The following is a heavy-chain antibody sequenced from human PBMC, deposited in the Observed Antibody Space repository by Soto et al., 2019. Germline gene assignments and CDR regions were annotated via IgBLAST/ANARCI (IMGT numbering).Heavy chain of an antibody. CDR2: ISAYNGNT. CDR3: AELEHDAFDI. D-gene: IGHD1-1*01. V-gene: IGHV1-18*04. Sequence: ASVKVSCKASGYTFTGYYMHWVRQAPGQGLEWMGWISAYNGNTNYAQKLQGRVTMTTDTSTSTAYMELRSLRSDDTAVYYCAELEHDAFDIWGQGTMVTVS. CDR1: GYTFTGYY. J-gene: IGHJ3*02.